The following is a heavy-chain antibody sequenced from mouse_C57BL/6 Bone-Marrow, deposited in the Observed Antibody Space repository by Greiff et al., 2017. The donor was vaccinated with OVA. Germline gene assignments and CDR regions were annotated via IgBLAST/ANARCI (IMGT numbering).Heavy chain of an antibody. Sequence: DVMLVESGEGLVKPGGSLKLSCAASGFTFSSYAMSWVRQTPEKRLEWVAYISSGGDYIYYADTVKGRFTISRDNARNTLYLQMSSLKSEDTAMYYCTRHELANWGSWFAYWGQGTLVTVSA. V-gene: IGHV5-9-1*02. CDR3: TRHELANWGSWFAY. CDR1: GFTFSSYA. D-gene: IGHD4-1*01. CDR2: ISSGGDYI. J-gene: IGHJ3*01.